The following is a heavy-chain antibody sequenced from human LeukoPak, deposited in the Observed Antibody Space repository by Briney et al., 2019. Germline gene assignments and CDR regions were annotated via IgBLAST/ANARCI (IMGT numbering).Heavy chain of an antibody. CDR2: ISSTSRTI. D-gene: IGHD5-24*01. CDR3: ARDPLRWLQNNYYYYYMDV. J-gene: IGHJ6*03. V-gene: IGHV3-48*02. CDR1: GFTFSSYG. Sequence: GSLILSCAASGFTFSSYGMNWVRQAPGKGLEWVAYISSTSRTIYDADSVKGRFTISRDNAKNSLYLQMNSLRDEDTAVYYCARDPLRWLQNNYYYYYMDVWGKGTTVTVSS.